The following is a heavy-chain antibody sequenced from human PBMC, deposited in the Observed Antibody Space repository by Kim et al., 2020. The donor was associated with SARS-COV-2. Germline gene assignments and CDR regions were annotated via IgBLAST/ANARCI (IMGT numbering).Heavy chain of an antibody. Sequence: GGSLRLSCAASGFTSSSYFMSWVRQAPGKWLEWVANINQDGTAKYYVVSVKGRFTVSRDNAKNSLFLQMNRLRAEDTAMYFCATYDGNPRAFDVWGQGTMVTVSS. CDR2: INQDGTAK. CDR1: GFTSSSYF. V-gene: IGHV3-7*01. CDR3: ATYDGNPRAFDV. J-gene: IGHJ3*01. D-gene: IGHD3-16*01.